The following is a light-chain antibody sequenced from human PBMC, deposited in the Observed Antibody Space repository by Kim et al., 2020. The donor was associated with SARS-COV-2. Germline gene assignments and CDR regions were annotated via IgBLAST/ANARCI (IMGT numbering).Light chain of an antibody. V-gene: IGKV3-20*01. J-gene: IGKJ2*01. Sequence: EIVLSHSPVTLSLSPGERDTLSCRASQSVTSSYLACYQQKPGQTPRLLIYGPSSRATGVPDRFSGSESGTDFTLTISRLEPEDFAAYYCTQYRTPPLHVGQGIKL. CDR1: QSVTSSY. CDR2: GPS. CDR3: TQYRTPPLH.